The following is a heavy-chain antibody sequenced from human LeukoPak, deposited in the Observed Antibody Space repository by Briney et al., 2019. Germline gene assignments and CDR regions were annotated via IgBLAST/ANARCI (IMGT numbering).Heavy chain of an antibody. CDR2: INTDNGNT. CDR3: TAELVK. J-gene: IGHJ4*02. CDR1: GYTFHKYG. V-gene: IGHV1-18*01. Sequence: ASVKVSCKASGYTFHKYGISWVRQAPGQGLEWMAWINTDNGNTNYAQKFQGRVTLTTDTSASTIYMELGNLRSDDTAVYYCTAELVKWGQGTLVTVSP. D-gene: IGHD2-8*02.